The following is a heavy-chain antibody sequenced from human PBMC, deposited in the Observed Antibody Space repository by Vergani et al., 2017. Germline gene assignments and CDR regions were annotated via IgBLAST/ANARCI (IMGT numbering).Heavy chain of an antibody. V-gene: IGHV3-7*01. CDR3: ARVGRLMATITYYYYGMDV. J-gene: IGHJ6*02. CDR2: IKQDGSEK. Sequence: EVQLVESGGGIVKPGGSLRLSCAASGFTFSSYWMSWVRQAPGKGLEWVANIKQDGSEKYYVDSVKGRFTISRDNAKNSLYLQMNSLRAEDTAVYYCARVGRLMATITYYYYGMDVWGQGTTVTVSS. CDR1: GFTFSSYW. D-gene: IGHD5-24*01.